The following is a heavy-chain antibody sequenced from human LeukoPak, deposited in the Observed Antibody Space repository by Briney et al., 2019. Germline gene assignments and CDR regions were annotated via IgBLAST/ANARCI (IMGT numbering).Heavy chain of an antibody. CDR3: AREWPRGGVHSIPTRIDY. CDR1: GDGVSSNCAD. Sequence: SQTLSLTCDISGDGVSSNCADWNWIRQSPSRGLEWLGRTYYRSKWYNDYAVSVKSRVTINPDTVKNRVSLQLNSVTPEDTAVYYCAREWPRGGVHSIPTRIDYWGPGTLVTVSS. D-gene: IGHD3-3*02. J-gene: IGHJ4*02. V-gene: IGHV6-1*01. CDR2: TYYRSKWYN.